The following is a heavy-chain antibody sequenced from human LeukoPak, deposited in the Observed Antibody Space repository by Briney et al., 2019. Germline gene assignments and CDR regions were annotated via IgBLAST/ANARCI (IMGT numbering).Heavy chain of an antibody. CDR2: IRYDASDN. V-gene: IGHV3-30*02. CDR3: AKDKGPTYYFDY. Sequence: GEPLRLSCAASGFTFSSYGLHWVRQAPGKGLEWVAFIRYDASDNYYADCVKGRFTISIDNSKNTLYLQMNSLRAEDTAVYYCAKDKGPTYYFDYWGQGTLVSVPS. J-gene: IGHJ4*02. CDR1: GFTFSSYG.